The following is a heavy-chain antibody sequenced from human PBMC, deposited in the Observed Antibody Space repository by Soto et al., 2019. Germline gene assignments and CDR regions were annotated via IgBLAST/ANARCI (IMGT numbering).Heavy chain of an antibody. J-gene: IGHJ6*02. D-gene: IGHD2-15*01. CDR3: ASLTVSLSGPYGIHV. CDR1: GGSISSGGYY. CDR2: IYYSGST. Sequence: SVTLSLTCTVSGGSISSGGYYWSWIRQHPGKGLEWIGYIYYSGSTYYNPSLKSRVTLSVDTSKNQFSVRLSSVTASDTAVYYCASLTVSLSGPYGIHVWGQGTTVTVSS. V-gene: IGHV4-31*03.